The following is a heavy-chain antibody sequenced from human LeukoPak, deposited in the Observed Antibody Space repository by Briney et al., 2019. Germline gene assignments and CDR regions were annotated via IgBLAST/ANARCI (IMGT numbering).Heavy chain of an antibody. D-gene: IGHD3-3*01. V-gene: IGHV1-8*03. Sequence: ASVKVSRKASGYTFTSYDINWVRQATGQGLEWMGWMNPNSGNTGYAQKFQGRVTITRNTSISTAYMELSSLRSEDTAVYYCARPYDFWSGYAFDIWGQGTMVTVSS. J-gene: IGHJ3*02. CDR1: GYTFTSYD. CDR2: MNPNSGNT. CDR3: ARPYDFWSGYAFDI.